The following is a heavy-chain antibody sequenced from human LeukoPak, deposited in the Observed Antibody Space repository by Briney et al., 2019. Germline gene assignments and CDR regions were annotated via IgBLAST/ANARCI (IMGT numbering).Heavy chain of an antibody. CDR3: ARERCYYDSSAYYGY. D-gene: IGHD3-22*01. CDR2: ISSRGSTI. J-gene: IGHJ4*02. CDR1: GFTFSDYY. Sequence: GGSLRLSCTASGFTFSDYYMSWIRQAPGKGLEWVSYISSRGSTIYYADSVKGRFTISRDNAKNSLYLQMNSLRAEDTAVYYCARERCYYDSSAYYGYWGQGTLVTVSS. V-gene: IGHV3-11*01.